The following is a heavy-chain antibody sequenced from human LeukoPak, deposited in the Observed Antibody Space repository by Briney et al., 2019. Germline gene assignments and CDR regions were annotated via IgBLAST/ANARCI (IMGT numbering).Heavy chain of an antibody. CDR3: ARSMVRGVNWGYYYYMDV. CDR1: GGSISSGDYY. D-gene: IGHD3-10*01. CDR2: IYYSGST. J-gene: IGHJ6*03. Sequence: PSETLSLTCTVSGGSISSGDYYWSWIRQPPGKGLEWIGYIYYSGSTYYNPSLKSRVTISVDTSKNQFSLKLSSVTTADTAVYYCARSMVRGVNWGYYYYMDVWGKGTTVTVSS. V-gene: IGHV4-30-4*08.